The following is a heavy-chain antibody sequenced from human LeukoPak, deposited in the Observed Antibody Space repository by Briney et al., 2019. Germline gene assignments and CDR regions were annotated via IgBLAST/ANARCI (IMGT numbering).Heavy chain of an antibody. D-gene: IGHD3-16*02. J-gene: IGHJ4*02. Sequence: GESLKISCKGSGYSFTSYWIGWVRPMPGKGLECMGIIYPGDSETRYSPSFQGQVTISADKSISTAYLQWSSLKASDTAIYCARQRGSYRSPFDYWGQGILVTVSS. CDR3: ARQRGSYRSPFDY. CDR1: GYSFTSYW. V-gene: IGHV5-51*01. CDR2: IYPGDSET.